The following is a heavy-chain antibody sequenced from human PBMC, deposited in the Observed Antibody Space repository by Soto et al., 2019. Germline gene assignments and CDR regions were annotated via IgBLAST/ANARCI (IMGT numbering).Heavy chain of an antibody. CDR3: ARQAGLLNLPTQRGSAP. V-gene: IGHV5-51*01. J-gene: IGHJ5*02. CDR2: IYPDDSDT. CDR1: GYSFTNYW. Sequence: ESLKISCKASGYSFTNYWIVWVRQMPGKGLEWMGIIYPDDSDTRYSPSFQGQVTISADKSISTAYLQWSSLKASDTAMYYCARQAGLLNLPTQRGSAPWGQGTLVPVSS. D-gene: IGHD5-18*01.